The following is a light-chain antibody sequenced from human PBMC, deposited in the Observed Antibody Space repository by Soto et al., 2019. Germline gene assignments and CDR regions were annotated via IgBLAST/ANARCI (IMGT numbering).Light chain of an antibody. Sequence: QAVVTQPPSVSGAPGQRVTISCAGTSSNIGAGYGVHWYQQLPGRAPKLLIHNYVNRPSGVPDRFPGSKSGTSASLAITGLQGEDEGDYYCQSYDSNLSGWVFGGGTKVTVL. CDR3: QSYDSNLSGWV. CDR1: SSNIGAGYG. V-gene: IGLV1-40*01. J-gene: IGLJ3*02. CDR2: NYV.